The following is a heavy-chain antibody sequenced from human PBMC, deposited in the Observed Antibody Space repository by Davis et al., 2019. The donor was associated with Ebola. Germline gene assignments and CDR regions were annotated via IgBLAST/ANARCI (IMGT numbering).Heavy chain of an antibody. V-gene: IGHV3-23*01. D-gene: IGHD2-15*01. CDR2: ISGSGDNT. Sequence: GESLKISCGTSGFTFSSYGMNWVRQAPGKGLEWVSYISGSGDNTYYADSVKGRFTISRDNSKNTLYLQMNSLRAEDTAVYYCAKDMGGYCSGGSCHGGWFDPWGQGTLVTVSS. J-gene: IGHJ5*02. CDR3: AKDMGGYCSGGSCHGGWFDP. CDR1: GFTFSSYG.